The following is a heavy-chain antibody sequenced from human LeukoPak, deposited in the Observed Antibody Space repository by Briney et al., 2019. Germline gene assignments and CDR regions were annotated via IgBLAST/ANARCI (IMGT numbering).Heavy chain of an antibody. D-gene: IGHD2-2*02. Sequence: PGGSLRLSCAASGFTFSSNGMSWVRQAPGRGLEWVSVISGSGGSPDYTDSVKGRFTISRDISKNTLYLQMNSLRAEDTAVYYCAKGGYCSSTSCYTNYYYGMDVWGQGTTVTVSS. V-gene: IGHV3-23*01. J-gene: IGHJ6*02. CDR2: ISGSGGSP. CDR1: GFTFSSNG. CDR3: AKGGYCSSTSCYTNYYYGMDV.